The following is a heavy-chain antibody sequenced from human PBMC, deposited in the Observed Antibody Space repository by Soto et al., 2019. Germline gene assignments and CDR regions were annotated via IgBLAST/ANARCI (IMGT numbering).Heavy chain of an antibody. J-gene: IGHJ6*02. CDR3: ARGHYDILTGYYKYCYGMDV. CDR1: GGFFSGYY. V-gene: IGHV4-34*01. D-gene: IGHD3-9*01. Sequence: TSETLSLTCAVYGGFFSGYYWSWIRQPPGKGLEWIGEINHSGSTNYNPSLKSRVTISVDTSKNQFSLKLSSVTAADTAVYYCARGHYDILTGYYKYCYGMDVWGQGTTVIVS. CDR2: INHSGST.